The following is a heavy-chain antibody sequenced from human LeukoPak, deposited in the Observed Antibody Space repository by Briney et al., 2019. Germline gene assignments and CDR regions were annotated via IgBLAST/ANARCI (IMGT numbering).Heavy chain of an antibody. CDR1: GGSISSGGYY. D-gene: IGHD6-13*01. CDR3: AREKQIAAPRYHFDY. V-gene: IGHV4-31*03. Sequence: SETLSLTCTVSGGSISSGGYYWSWIRQHPGKGLEWIGYIYYSGSTYYNPSLKSRVTISVDTSKNQFSLKLSSVTAADTAVYYCAREKQIAAPRYHFDYWGQGTLVTVSS. CDR2: IYYSGST. J-gene: IGHJ4*02.